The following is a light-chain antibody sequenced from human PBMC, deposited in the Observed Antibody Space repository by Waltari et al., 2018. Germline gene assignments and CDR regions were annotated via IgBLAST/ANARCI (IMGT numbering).Light chain of an antibody. Sequence: DIVMTQSPLSLPVTPGEPASISCRSSKSLLHSNGYNYLDWYLQKPGQSPQLLIYLGSNRASGVPDRFNGSGSGTDFTLKISGVEAEDVGVYYCMQGLQTPAYTFGQGTKLEI. J-gene: IGKJ2*01. CDR3: MQGLQTPAYT. CDR1: KSLLHSNGYNY. CDR2: LGS. V-gene: IGKV2-28*01.